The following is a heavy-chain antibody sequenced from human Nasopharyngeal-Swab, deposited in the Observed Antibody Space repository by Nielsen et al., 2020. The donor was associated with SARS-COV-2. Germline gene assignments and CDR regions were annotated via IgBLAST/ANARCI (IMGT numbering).Heavy chain of an antibody. Sequence: ASVKVSCKASGYTFTSYAIHWVRQTSGQRLERMVWINAGNGNTKYSQKFQGRVTITRDTSGSTDYMELSSLRSEDTAVYYCARYYYYMDVWGKGTTVTVSS. CDR2: INAGNGNT. CDR1: GYTFTSYA. CDR3: ARYYYYMDV. J-gene: IGHJ6*03. V-gene: IGHV1-3*01.